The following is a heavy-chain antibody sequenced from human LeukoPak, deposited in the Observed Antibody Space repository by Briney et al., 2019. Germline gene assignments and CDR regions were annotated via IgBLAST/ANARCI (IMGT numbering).Heavy chain of an antibody. V-gene: IGHV1-8*01. D-gene: IGHD3-10*01. Sequence: ASVKVSCKSSGYTFTSYDINWVRQATGQGLEGMGWKNPNSGNTGYAQNIQGRVTMTRNTSISTAYMELSSLRSEDTAVYYCARGREYYYGSGSYYTGAAFDIWGQGTMVTVSS. CDR3: ARGREYYYGSGSYYTGAAFDI. CDR1: GYTFTSYD. J-gene: IGHJ3*02. CDR2: KNPNSGNT.